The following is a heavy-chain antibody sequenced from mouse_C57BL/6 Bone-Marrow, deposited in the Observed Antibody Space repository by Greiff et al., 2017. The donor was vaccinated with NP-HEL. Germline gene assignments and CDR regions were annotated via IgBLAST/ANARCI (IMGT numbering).Heavy chain of an antibody. J-gene: IGHJ3*01. CDR1: GFNIKDYY. D-gene: IGHD2-4*01. CDR2: IDPEDGET. Sequence: EVQLQQSGAELVKPGASVKLSCTASGFNIKDYYMHWVKQRTEQGLERIGRIDPEDGETKYALKFQGKATITADTSSNTAYLQLSSLTSEDTAVYYCASPWGLRGGFAYWGQGTLVTVSA. V-gene: IGHV14-2*01. CDR3: ASPWGLRGGFAY.